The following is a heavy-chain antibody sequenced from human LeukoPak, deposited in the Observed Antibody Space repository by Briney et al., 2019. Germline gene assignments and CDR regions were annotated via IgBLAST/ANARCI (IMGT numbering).Heavy chain of an antibody. D-gene: IGHD1-26*01. CDR1: GFTFSSHP. J-gene: IGHJ3*02. V-gene: IGHV3-23*01. Sequence: PGGSLRLSCAASGFTFSSHPMSWVRQAPGKGLQWVAAISGSGDRAYSADSVKGRFTISRDNSKNTLYLQMNSLRAEDTAVYHCAKVGCQITTYYNPPDRDAFDIWGQGTVVTVSS. CDR2: ISGSGDRA. CDR3: AKVGCQITTYYNPPDRDAFDI.